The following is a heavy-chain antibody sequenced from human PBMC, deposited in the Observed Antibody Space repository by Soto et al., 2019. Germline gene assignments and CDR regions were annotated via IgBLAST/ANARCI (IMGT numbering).Heavy chain of an antibody. J-gene: IGHJ3*02. CDR3: AKAGDIVVVATAFDI. Sequence: EVQLVESGGGLVQPGRSLRLSCAASGFTFDDYAMHWVRQAPGKGLEWVSGISWNSGSIGYADSVKGRFTISRDNAKNPLYLQINSLRAEDTAFYYCAKAGDIVVVATAFDIWGQGTMVTVSS. D-gene: IGHD2-15*01. CDR2: ISWNSGSI. CDR1: GFTFDDYA. V-gene: IGHV3-9*01.